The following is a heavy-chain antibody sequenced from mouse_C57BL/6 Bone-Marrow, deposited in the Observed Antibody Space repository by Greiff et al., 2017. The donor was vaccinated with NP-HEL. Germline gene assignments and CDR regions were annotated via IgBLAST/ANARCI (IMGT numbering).Heavy chain of an antibody. CDR2: KWGDGST. CDR1: GFSLPSYG. J-gene: IGHJ4*01. V-gene: IGHV2-3*01. Sequence: VKLMESGPGLGAPSKSRSIPCPVPGFSLPSYGVSWVRQPPGRGLEWRGVKWGDGSTNYHSALISRLSISNDNSKSQVFLKLNSLQTDDTATYCCAKRGPVAMDYWGQGTSVTVSS. CDR3: AKRGPVAMDY.